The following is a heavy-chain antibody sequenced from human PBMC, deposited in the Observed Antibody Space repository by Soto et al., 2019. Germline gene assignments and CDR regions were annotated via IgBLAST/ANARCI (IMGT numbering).Heavy chain of an antibody. V-gene: IGHV1-3*01. J-gene: IGHJ5*02. Sequence: GASVKVSCKASGYTFTNYAMHWVRQAPGQRLEWMGWINAGNGNTKYSQKFQGRVTITRDTSATIAYMELISLTSEDTAVYYCARNPIGGPSWFDPWGQGTLVTVSS. CDR2: INAGNGNT. CDR1: GYTFTNYA. D-gene: IGHD3-16*01. CDR3: ARNPIGGPSWFDP.